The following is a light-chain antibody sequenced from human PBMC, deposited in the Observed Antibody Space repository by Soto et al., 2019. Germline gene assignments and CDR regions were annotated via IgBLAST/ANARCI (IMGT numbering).Light chain of an antibody. J-gene: IGLJ1*01. CDR1: SSDVGGYNY. CDR3: TSYTDSRTYV. Sequence: ALTQPASVSGSPGQSITISCTGTSSDVGGYNYVSWYQQHPGKAPKLMIYEVNNRPSGVSNRFSGSKSGNTASLAISGLQAEDEADYYCTSYTDSRTYVFGSGTKVTVL. CDR2: EVN. V-gene: IGLV2-14*01.